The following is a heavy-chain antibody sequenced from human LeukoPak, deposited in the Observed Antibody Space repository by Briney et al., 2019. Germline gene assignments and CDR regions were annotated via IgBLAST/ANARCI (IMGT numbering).Heavy chain of an antibody. J-gene: IGHJ5*02. Sequence: SQTLSLTCTVSGGSISSGSYYWSWIRQPPGKGLEWIGYIFYSGSTNYNPSLKSRVTISVDTSKNQFSLKMSSVTAADTAVYYCARVFSYPLRAPFDPWGQGTLVTVSS. CDR1: GGSISSGSYY. D-gene: IGHD3-3*01. V-gene: IGHV4-61*01. CDR3: ARVFSYPLRAPFDP. CDR2: IFYSGST.